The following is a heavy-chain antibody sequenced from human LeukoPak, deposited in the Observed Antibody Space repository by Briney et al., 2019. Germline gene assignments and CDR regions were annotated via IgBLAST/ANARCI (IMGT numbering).Heavy chain of an antibody. CDR2: IYDSGST. CDR1: GGSISSSSYY. J-gene: IGHJ4*02. V-gene: IGHV4-39*01. D-gene: IGHD6-19*01. CDR3: ARQRGSSGWSKYY. Sequence: SETLSLTCTVSGGSISSSSYYWGWIRRPPGKGLEWIGSIYDSGSTYYNPSLKSRVTISVDTSKNQFSLKLNSVTAADTAVYYCARQRGSSGWSKYYWGQGTLVTVSS.